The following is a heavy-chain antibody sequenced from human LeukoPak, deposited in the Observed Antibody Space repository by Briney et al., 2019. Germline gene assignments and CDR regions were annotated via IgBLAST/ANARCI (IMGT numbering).Heavy chain of an antibody. CDR3: ARISGGQLVLDP. CDR1: GGSLSNYY. J-gene: IGHJ5*02. Sequence: PSETLSLTCTVSGGSLSNYYWSWIRQPPGKGLEWIGCIYSTGSTDYNPSLKSRVTISIDTSKNQFSPKLTSVIAADTATYYCARISGGQLVLDPWGQGALVTVSS. V-gene: IGHV4-59*01. D-gene: IGHD1-1*01. CDR2: IYSTGST.